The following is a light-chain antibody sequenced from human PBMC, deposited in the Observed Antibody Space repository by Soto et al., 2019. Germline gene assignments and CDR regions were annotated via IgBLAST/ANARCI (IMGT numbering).Light chain of an antibody. CDR3: TSYSRYRVLV. CDR1: SGDIGGYKY. J-gene: IGLJ3*02. Sequence: QSVLSQPAAVSGSRGQSITISCTGTSGDIGGYKYVSWYQQHPGKAPKLRRFEVSNRPSRVSDRFSGSNSGNTASLTISGLQAEDEADYYCTSYSRYRVLVFGGGTKVTVL. V-gene: IGLV2-14*01. CDR2: EVS.